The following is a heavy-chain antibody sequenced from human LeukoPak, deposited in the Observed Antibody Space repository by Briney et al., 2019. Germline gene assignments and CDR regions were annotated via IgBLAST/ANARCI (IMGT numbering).Heavy chain of an antibody. V-gene: IGHV1-69*04. Sequence: SVTVSCKASGGTFSSYAISWVRQAPGQGLEWMGRIIPILGIANYAQKFQGRVTITADKSTSTAYMELSSLRSEDTAVYYCARDDTSLHYFDYWGQGTLVTVSS. CDR3: ARDDTSLHYFDY. D-gene: IGHD5-18*01. CDR2: IIPILGIA. J-gene: IGHJ4*02. CDR1: GGTFSSYA.